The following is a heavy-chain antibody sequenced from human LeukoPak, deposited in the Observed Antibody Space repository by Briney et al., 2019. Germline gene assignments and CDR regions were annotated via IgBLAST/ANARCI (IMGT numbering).Heavy chain of an antibody. Sequence: GRSLRLSCAASGFTFDDYAMHWVRQAPGKGLEWVSGISWNSGSIGHADSVKGRFTISRDNAKNSLYLQMNSLRAEDMALYYCAKAAGATSLPNYFDYWGQGTLVTVSS. CDR1: GFTFDDYA. J-gene: IGHJ4*02. CDR3: AKAAGATSLPNYFDY. D-gene: IGHD1-26*01. V-gene: IGHV3-9*03. CDR2: ISWNSGSI.